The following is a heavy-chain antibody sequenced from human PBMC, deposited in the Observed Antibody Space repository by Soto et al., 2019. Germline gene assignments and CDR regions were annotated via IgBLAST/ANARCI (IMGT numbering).Heavy chain of an antibody. CDR1: GFTVSNNY. CDR3: APRAGGGGY. J-gene: IGHJ4*02. D-gene: IGHD3-10*01. CDR2: IYSGGYT. Sequence: EVQLVESGGGLIQPGGSLRLSCAVSGFTVSNNYMSWVRQAPGKGLEGVSVIYSGGYTAYGDSVKGRFTISRDNSKNNQYCKNKGLGATDAALFYWAPRAGGGGYWGQGTLVTVSS. V-gene: IGHV3-53*01.